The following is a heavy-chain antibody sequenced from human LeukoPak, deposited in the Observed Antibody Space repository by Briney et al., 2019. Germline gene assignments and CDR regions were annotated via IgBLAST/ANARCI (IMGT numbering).Heavy chain of an antibody. J-gene: IGHJ6*03. Sequence: GGSLRLSCAASGFTFSSYAMHWVRQAPGKGLEWVAVISYDGSNKYYADSVKGRFTISRDNSKNTLYLQMNSLRAEDTAVYYCARGSFAEQQLAPRYYYMNVWGKGTTVTVSS. CDR2: ISYDGSNK. CDR3: ARGSFAEQQLAPRYYYMNV. V-gene: IGHV3-30-3*01. D-gene: IGHD6-13*01. CDR1: GFTFSSYA.